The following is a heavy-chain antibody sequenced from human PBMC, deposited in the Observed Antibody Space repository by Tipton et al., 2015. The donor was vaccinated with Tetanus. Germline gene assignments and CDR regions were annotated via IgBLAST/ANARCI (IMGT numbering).Heavy chain of an antibody. D-gene: IGHD4-17*01. CDR1: GGSISSGGFS. V-gene: IGHV4-30-2*01. Sequence: TLSLTCAVSGGSISSGGFSWHWIRQPPGKALEWIGHIYDSGSSYSNPSLKSRVTISGDRSKNQFSLSLSSVTAADTAMYYCARGLLKCGDYRAFDIWGQGTMVTVSS. CDR3: ARGLLKCGDYRAFDI. J-gene: IGHJ3*02. CDR2: IYDSGSS.